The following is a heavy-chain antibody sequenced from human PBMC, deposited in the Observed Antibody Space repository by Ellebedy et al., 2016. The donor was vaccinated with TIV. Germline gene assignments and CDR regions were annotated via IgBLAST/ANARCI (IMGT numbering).Heavy chain of an antibody. Sequence: PGGSLRLSCVASGFSFSSNWMGWVRQAPGKGLEWVANIKQDGSEKHYVGSVEGRFTISRDNAKNSVYLQMNSLRADETAVYYCATYARLASWGQGTLVTVSS. V-gene: IGHV3-7*03. CDR2: IKQDGSEK. J-gene: IGHJ5*02. CDR1: GFSFSSNW. D-gene: IGHD2-2*01. CDR3: ATYARLAS.